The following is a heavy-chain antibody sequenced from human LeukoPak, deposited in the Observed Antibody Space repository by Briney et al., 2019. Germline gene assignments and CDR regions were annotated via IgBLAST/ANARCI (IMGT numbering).Heavy chain of an antibody. CDR2: ISSSGSTI. CDR1: GFTFSDYY. D-gene: IGHD3-3*01. J-gene: IGHJ4*02. V-gene: IGHV3-11*01. Sequence: GGSLRLSCAASGFTFSDYYMSWIRQAPGKGLEWVSYISSSGSTIYYADSVKGRLTVSRDNAKNSLYLQMNSLRAEDTAVYYCARDLGDFWSGYYNYFDYWGQGTLVTVSS. CDR3: ARDLGDFWSGYYNYFDY.